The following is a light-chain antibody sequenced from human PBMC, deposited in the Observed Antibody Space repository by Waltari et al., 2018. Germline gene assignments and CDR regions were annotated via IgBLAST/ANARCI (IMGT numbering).Light chain of an antibody. CDR3: NCRDSRGNSVV. CDR2: GEN. CDR1: RLRSYF. J-gene: IGLJ2*01. Sequence: SSELTQDPAVSVALGQTVRITCQGDRLRSYFASWYQQKPGQAPGLVIYGENNRPSGIPERFSGSTSGNTASLTISGAQAEDEADYYCNCRDSRGNSVVFGGGTKLTVL. V-gene: IGLV3-19*01.